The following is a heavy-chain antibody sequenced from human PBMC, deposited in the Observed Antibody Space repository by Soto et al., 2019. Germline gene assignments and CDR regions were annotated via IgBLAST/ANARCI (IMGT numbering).Heavy chain of an antibody. CDR2: ISYTGTT. Sequence: SEALSLTCTVSGGSMSSTSFYWDWIRQSPGKGLEWIGSISYTGTTFYTPSLKSRVTMSVDTSKNHFSLKMSSVTAADTAVYYCARVSGWFTTAYFDRWGQGTLVTVSS. V-gene: IGHV4-39*02. J-gene: IGHJ4*02. D-gene: IGHD6-19*01. CDR3: ARVSGWFTTAYFDR. CDR1: GGSMSSTSFY.